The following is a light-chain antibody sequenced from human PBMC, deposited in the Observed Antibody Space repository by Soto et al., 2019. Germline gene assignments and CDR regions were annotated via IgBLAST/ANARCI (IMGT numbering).Light chain of an antibody. CDR2: DVN. J-gene: IGLJ1*01. V-gene: IGLV2-14*03. CDR1: SSDVGAYEH. CDR3: SSYSTTSILV. Sequence: QSALTQPASVSGSPGQSVTISCTGASSDVGAYEHVSWYQQHPGRAPKLILYDVNNRPSGVSNHFSGSKSGNTASLVISGLQANDEAEYYGSSYSTTSILVFGSGTKFTVL.